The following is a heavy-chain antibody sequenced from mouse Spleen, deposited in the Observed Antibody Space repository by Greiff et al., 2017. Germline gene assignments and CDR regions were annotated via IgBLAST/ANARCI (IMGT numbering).Heavy chain of an antibody. V-gene: IGHV1-80*01. CDR2: IYPGDGDT. CDR3: ARWRGLGGYFDY. Sequence: QVQLQQSGAELVKPGASVKISCKASGYAFSSYWMNWVKQRPGKGLEWIGQIYPGDGDTNYNGKFKGKATLTADKSSSTAYMQLSSLTSEDSAVYFCARWRGLGGYFDYWGQGTTLTVSS. J-gene: IGHJ2*01. D-gene: IGHD4-1*01. CDR1: GYAFSSYW.